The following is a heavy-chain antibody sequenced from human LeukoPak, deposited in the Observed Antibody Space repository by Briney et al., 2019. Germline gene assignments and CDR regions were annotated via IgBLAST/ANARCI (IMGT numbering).Heavy chain of an antibody. D-gene: IGHD4-17*01. CDR1: GYSFANSW. CDR3: ARGIEEAAVTKFDF. CDR2: IYPGDSDT. V-gene: IGHV5-51*01. J-gene: IGHJ5*01. Sequence: GESLKISCQGSGYSFANSWIGWVRQMPGKGLEWMGIIYPGDSDTRYSPSFQGQVTISADKSMTTAYLQWSSLKASDSAMYYCARGIEEAAVTKFDFWGQGTLVNVSS.